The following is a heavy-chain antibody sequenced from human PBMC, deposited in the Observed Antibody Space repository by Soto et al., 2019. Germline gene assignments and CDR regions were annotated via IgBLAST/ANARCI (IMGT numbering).Heavy chain of an antibody. CDR3: AKNQERELPRVIDF. CDR2: MSGSSSTT. J-gene: IGHJ4*02. D-gene: IGHD1-7*01. V-gene: IGHV3-23*01. Sequence: PXESLGVSCATSGLTCIKYAMSWVRQAPGGGLEWVSSMSGSSSTTYYADSVKGRFTISRDRSKNTLYLQMSSLRAEDTALYYCAKNQERELPRVIDFWGQGTMVTGSP. CDR1: GLTCIKYA.